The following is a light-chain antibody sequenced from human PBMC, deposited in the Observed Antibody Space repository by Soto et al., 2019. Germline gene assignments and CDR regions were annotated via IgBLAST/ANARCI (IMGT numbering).Light chain of an antibody. J-gene: IGKJ5*01. Sequence: EIEMTQSPGTLSLSPGERATLSCRASQSVSSYLAWYQQKPGQAPRLLIYDASNRATGIPARFSGSGSGTDFTLTISSLEPEDFAVYYCQQRSNWPITFGQGTRLEI. CDR3: QQRSNWPIT. CDR1: QSVSSY. CDR2: DAS. V-gene: IGKV3-11*01.